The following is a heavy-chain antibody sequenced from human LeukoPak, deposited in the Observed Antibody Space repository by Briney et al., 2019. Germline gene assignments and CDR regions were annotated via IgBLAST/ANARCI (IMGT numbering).Heavy chain of an antibody. J-gene: IGHJ4*02. V-gene: IGHV4-59*08. D-gene: IGHD3-10*01. CDR3: ARQMVRHFDY. CDR1: GGSISSYY. Sequence: PSETLSLTCTVSGGSISSYYWSWIRQPPGKGLEWIGYIYYSGSTNYNPSLKSRVSISVDTSKNQFSLKLSSVTAADTAVYYCARQMVRHFDYWGQGTLVTVSS. CDR2: IYYSGST.